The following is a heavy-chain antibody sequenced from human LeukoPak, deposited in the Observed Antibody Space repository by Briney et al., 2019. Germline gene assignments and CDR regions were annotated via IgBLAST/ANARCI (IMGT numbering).Heavy chain of an antibody. D-gene: IGHD3-10*01. CDR1: GGSINGFY. CDR2: IYYSGNT. Sequence: SETLSLTCTVSGGSINGFYWSWVRQPPGKGLEWIGYIYYSGNTNYNPSLRSRVTISLDTSKNQFSLNLNSVTAADTAMYYCAREGRYYYGSGSPNYYYYYMDVWGKGTTVTVSS. CDR3: AREGRYYYGSGSPNYYYYYMDV. V-gene: IGHV4-59*12. J-gene: IGHJ6*03.